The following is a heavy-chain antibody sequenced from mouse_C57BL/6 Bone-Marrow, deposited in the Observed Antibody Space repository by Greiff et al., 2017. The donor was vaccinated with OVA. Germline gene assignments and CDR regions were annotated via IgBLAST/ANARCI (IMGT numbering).Heavy chain of an antibody. CDR2: IDRENGDT. CDR3: TRGGGYAWFAY. Sequence: EVQLQQSGAELVRPGASVKLSCTASGFNIKDDYMHWVKQRPEQGLEWIGWIDRENGDTEYASKFQGKATITADTSSNTAYLQLSSLTSEDTAVYYCTRGGGYAWFAYWGQGTLVTVSA. CDR1: GFNIKDDY. V-gene: IGHV14-4*01. D-gene: IGHD2-2*01. J-gene: IGHJ3*01.